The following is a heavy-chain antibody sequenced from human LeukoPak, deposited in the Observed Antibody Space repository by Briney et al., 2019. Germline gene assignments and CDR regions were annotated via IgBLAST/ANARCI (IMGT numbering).Heavy chain of an antibody. CDR1: GYTFTGYY. CDR2: INPNSGGT. CDR3: ARVSGVQLWLRSHFDF. Sequence: ASVKVSCKASGYTFTGYYVHWVRQAPGQGLEWMGWINPNSGGTNYAQKFQGRVTMTRDTSISTAYLDLSRLRSDDTVVYYCARVSGVQLWLRSHFDFWGQGTVVPASS. V-gene: IGHV1-2*02. D-gene: IGHD5-18*01. J-gene: IGHJ4*02.